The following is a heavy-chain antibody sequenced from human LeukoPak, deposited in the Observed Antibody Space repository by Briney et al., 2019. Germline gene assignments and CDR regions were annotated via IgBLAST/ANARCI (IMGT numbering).Heavy chain of an antibody. CDR3: ARDMSGFDY. Sequence: PSETLSLTCTVSGGSIRSHHWSWIRQPPGKGLEWIGYIYYSGSTYYNPSLKSRVTMSVDTSKNQFSLKLNSVTAADTGVYYCARDMSGFDYWGQGTLVTVSS. J-gene: IGHJ4*02. V-gene: IGHV4-59*11. CDR1: GGSIRSHH. CDR2: IYYSGST.